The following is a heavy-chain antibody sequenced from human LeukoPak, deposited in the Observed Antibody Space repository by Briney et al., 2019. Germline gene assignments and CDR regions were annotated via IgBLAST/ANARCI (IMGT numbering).Heavy chain of an antibody. D-gene: IGHD1-1*01. Sequence: PSETLSLTCTVSGGSISSGGYYWSWIRQPPGKGLEWIGYIYHSGSTYYNPSLKSRVTISVDRSKNQFSLKLSSVTAADTAVYYCARALGWNPVAFDIWGQGTMVTVSS. J-gene: IGHJ3*02. CDR1: GGSISSGGYY. V-gene: IGHV4-30-2*01. CDR2: IYHSGST. CDR3: ARALGWNPVAFDI.